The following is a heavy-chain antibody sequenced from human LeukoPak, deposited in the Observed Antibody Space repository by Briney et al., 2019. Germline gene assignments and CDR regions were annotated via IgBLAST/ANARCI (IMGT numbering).Heavy chain of an antibody. D-gene: IGHD3-22*01. J-gene: IGHJ3*02. V-gene: IGHV3-48*01. CDR1: GFTFRSYS. CDR2: ISSGSNTM. CDR3: ARDLHFDYESSHAFDI. Sequence: PGGSLRLSCAAFGFTFRSYSMSWVRQAPGKGLEWVSYISSGSNTMFYAGSMEGRFTISRDNAKNSLFLQMNILRAEDTAVYYCARDLHFDYESSHAFDIWGQGTMVTVSS.